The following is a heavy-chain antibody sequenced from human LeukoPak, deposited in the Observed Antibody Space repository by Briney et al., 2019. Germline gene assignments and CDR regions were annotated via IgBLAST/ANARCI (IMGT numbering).Heavy chain of an antibody. CDR2: IRYDGSNK. CDR3: AKVRIQLWDDAFDI. CDR1: GFTFSSYG. D-gene: IGHD5-18*01. J-gene: IGHJ3*02. V-gene: IGHV3-30*02. Sequence: GGSLRLSCAASGFTFSSYGMHWVRQAPGKGLKWVAFIRYDGSNKYYADSVKGRFTISRDDSKNTLYLQMNSLRAEDTAVYYCAKVRIQLWDDAFDIWGQGTMVTVSS.